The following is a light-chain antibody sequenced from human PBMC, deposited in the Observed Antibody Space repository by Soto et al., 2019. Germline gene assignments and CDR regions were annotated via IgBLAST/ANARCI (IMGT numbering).Light chain of an antibody. CDR1: SSNIGAGYD. V-gene: IGLV1-40*01. Sequence: QSVLTQSPSVSGAPGQRVTISCTGSSSNIGAGYDVHWYQQLPGTAPKLLMYGNINRPSGVPVRFSGSKSGTSASLTITGLQAEDEADYYRQSYDSSLSGSWVFGGGTQLTVL. CDR3: QSYDSSLSGSWV. CDR2: GNI. J-gene: IGLJ3*02.